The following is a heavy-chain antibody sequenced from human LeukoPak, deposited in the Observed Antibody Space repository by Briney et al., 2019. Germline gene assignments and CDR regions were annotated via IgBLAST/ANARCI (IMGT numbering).Heavy chain of an antibody. CDR2: ISYDGSNK. J-gene: IGHJ4*02. D-gene: IGHD3-22*01. CDR3: ANGPDSSGYYFDC. CDR1: GFTFSSYG. Sequence: GGSLRLSCGASGFTFSSYGMHWVRQAPGKGLEWVAVISYDGSNKYYADSVKGRFTISRDNSKNTLYLQMNSLRAEDTAVYYCANGPDSSGYYFDCWGQGTLVTVSS. V-gene: IGHV3-30*18.